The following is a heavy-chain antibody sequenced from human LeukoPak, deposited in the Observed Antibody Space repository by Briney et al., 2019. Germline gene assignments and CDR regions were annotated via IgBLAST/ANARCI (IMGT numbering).Heavy chain of an antibody. CDR1: GGSISSGSYY. Sequence: PSETLSLTCTVSGGSISSGSYYWNWIRQPAGKGLEWIGRIYTSGSTDYSPSLKSRVTISVDTSKNQFSLKLNSVTAADTAVYYCARFGVVTPGLTIDYWGQGTLVTVSS. D-gene: IGHD4-23*01. J-gene: IGHJ4*02. V-gene: IGHV4-61*02. CDR2: IYTSGST. CDR3: ARFGVVTPGLTIDY.